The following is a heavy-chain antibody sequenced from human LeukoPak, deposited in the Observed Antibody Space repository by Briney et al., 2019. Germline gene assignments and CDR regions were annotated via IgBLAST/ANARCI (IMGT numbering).Heavy chain of an antibody. D-gene: IGHD3-22*01. CDR2: INYSGST. V-gene: IGHV4-59*01. Sequence: SETLSLTCTVSGASIRSYYWNWLRPPPGKGLEWSGYINYSGSTNFHPSLKSRATISMDTSKHHFSLKLSSVTAADTAVYYCARDTRSYDSSGYYFFDFWGQGTLVTVSS. CDR3: ARDTRSYDSSGYYFFDF. J-gene: IGHJ4*02. CDR1: GASIRSYY.